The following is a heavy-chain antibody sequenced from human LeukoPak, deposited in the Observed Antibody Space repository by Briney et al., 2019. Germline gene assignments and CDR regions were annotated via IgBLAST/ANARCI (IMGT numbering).Heavy chain of an antibody. V-gene: IGHV4-34*01. CDR1: GGSFSGYY. J-gene: IGHJ5*02. CDR2: INHSGST. Sequence: PSETLSLTCAVYGGSFSGYYLSWIRQPPGKGLEWIGEINHSGSTNYNPSLKSRVTISVDTSKNQFSLKLSSVTAADTAVYYCARGRRGYYRYNWFDPWGQGTLVTVSS. CDR3: ARGRRGYYRYNWFDP. D-gene: IGHD3-3*01.